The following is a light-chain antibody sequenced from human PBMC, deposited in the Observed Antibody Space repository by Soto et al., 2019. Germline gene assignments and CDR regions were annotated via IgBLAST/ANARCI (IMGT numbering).Light chain of an antibody. CDR1: QSVSSR. J-gene: IGKJ5*01. V-gene: IGKV3-20*01. Sequence: VSTQSPGTLSLSPGARATLSCRASQSVSSRLAWYQHKSGQAPRLLISGASRRATGIPDRFSGSGSGTDFTLTISRLEPEDFALYYCQHYYGTSPISFGQGTRLEIK. CDR3: QHYYGTSPIS. CDR2: GAS.